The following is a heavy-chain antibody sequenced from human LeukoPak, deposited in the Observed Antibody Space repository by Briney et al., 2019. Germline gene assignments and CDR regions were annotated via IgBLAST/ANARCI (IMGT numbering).Heavy chain of an antibody. CDR3: ARALRGVATIGGAAFDI. Sequence: PGGSLRLSCAASGFTFSSYAMHWVRQAPGKGLEWVAVISYDGSNKYYADSAKGRFTISRDNSKNTLYLQMNRLRAEDTAVYYCARALRGVATIGGAAFDIWGQGTMVTVSS. CDR2: ISYDGSNK. D-gene: IGHD5-12*01. V-gene: IGHV3-30-3*01. J-gene: IGHJ3*02. CDR1: GFTFSSYA.